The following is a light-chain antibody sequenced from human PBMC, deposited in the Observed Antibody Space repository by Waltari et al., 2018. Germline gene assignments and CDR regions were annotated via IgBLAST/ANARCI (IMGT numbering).Light chain of an antibody. CDR2: GAS. CDR3: QHYVRLPAT. J-gene: IGKJ1*01. V-gene: IGKV3-20*01. CDR1: QSVGTS. Sequence: EVVLTQSPGTLSLSPGVRATLACRASQSVGTSLAWYQQKPGQAPRLLIYGASRRATGIPDRFSGSGSGTDFSLTISRLEPEDFAVYYCQHYVRLPATFGQGTKVEV.